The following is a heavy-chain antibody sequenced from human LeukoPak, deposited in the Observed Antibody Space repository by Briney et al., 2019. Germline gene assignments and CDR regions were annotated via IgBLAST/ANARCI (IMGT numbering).Heavy chain of an antibody. Sequence: GGSLRLSCAASGFIFSNYWMSWVRQVPGKGLEWLANIKQDGSEKHYVGSVKGRFTISRDNAKNSLYLQMNSLRAEDTAVYYCAKGGSPRLYYYGSGSYQPPYGMDVWGQGTTVTVSS. CDR1: GFIFSNYW. CDR2: IKQDGSEK. V-gene: IGHV3-7*03. J-gene: IGHJ6*02. CDR3: AKGGSPRLYYYGSGSYQPPYGMDV. D-gene: IGHD3-10*01.